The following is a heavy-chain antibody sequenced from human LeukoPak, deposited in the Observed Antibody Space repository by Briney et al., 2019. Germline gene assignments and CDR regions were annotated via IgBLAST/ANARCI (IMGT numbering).Heavy chain of an antibody. Sequence: GGSLRLSCAASGFTFSSYGMHWVRQAPGKGLEWVAVIWYDGSNKYYADSVKGRFTISRDNSKNTLYLQMNSLRAEDTAVYYCARDRKLLYYFDYWGQGTLVTVSS. CDR1: GFTFSSYG. J-gene: IGHJ4*02. CDR3: ARDRKLLYYFDY. V-gene: IGHV3-33*01. D-gene: IGHD1-26*01. CDR2: IWYDGSNK.